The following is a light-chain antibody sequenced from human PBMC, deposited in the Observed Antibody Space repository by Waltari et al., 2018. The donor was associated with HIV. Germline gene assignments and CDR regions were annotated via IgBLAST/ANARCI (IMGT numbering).Light chain of an antibody. CDR3: YSAADTGV. V-gene: IGLV3-27*01. CDR1: VLAKKY. Sequence: SYELTQPSSVSVSPGLTARITCSGDVLAKKYARWFQQKPGQAPVLVIYKDSERPSGIPERFSGSSSGTTVTLTISGAQVEDEADYYCYSAADTGVFGGGTKLTVL. J-gene: IGLJ3*02. CDR2: KDS.